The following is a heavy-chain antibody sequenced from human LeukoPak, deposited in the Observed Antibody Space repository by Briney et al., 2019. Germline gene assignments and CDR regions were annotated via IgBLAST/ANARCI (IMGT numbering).Heavy chain of an antibody. J-gene: IGHJ6*03. CDR3: AKDPLWFGELPSYYYYMDV. D-gene: IGHD3-10*01. CDR1: GFTFSSYG. Sequence: GGSLRLSCAAPGFTFSSYGMSWVRQAPGKGLEWVSAISGSGGSTYYADSVKGRFTISRDNYKNTLSLQMNSLRAEDTAVYYCAKDPLWFGELPSYYYYMDVWGKGTTVTISS. CDR2: ISGSGGST. V-gene: IGHV3-23*01.